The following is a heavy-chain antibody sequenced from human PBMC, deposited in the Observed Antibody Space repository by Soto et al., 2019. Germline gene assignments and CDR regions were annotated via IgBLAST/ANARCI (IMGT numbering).Heavy chain of an antibody. CDR1: GYTLTSYG. V-gene: IGHV1-18*01. D-gene: IGHD2-2*01. J-gene: IGHJ4*02. CDR3: AREFCTDTCCYGVDY. Sequence: QVQLVQSATEVEKPGATVKVSCKASGYTLTSYGLSWVRQAPGQGLEWMGWISTYNGDTYYAQSLQDRVTMTTDTSTTTAYMELRNLRSDDTAMYYCAREFCTDTCCYGVDYWGQGTLVTVSS. CDR2: ISTYNGDT.